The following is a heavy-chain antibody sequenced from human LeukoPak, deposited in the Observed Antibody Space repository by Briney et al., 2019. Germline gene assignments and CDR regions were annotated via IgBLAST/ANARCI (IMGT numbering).Heavy chain of an antibody. V-gene: IGHV1-46*01. D-gene: IGHD3-10*01. CDR1: GYTFTSYA. Sequence: GASVKVSCKASGYTFTSYAMNWVRQAPGQGLDWMGIINPSGGATSYAQKFQGRVTLTRDTSTSTVYMELSSLKSEDTGVYYCARVRGGVRGVVWDLWGQGTLVTVSS. CDR3: ARVRGGVRGVVWDL. CDR2: INPSGGAT. J-gene: IGHJ4*02.